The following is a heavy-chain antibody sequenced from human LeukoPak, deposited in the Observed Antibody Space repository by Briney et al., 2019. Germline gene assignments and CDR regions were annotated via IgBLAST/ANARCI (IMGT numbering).Heavy chain of an antibody. CDR2: IKGSDNYI. D-gene: IGHD3-10*01. CDR1: GFTFSAYT. V-gene: IGHV3-21*06. CDR3: ARSRGMSMNDKNLLY. J-gene: IGHJ4*02. Sequence: GGSLRLSCAASGFTFSAYTLNWVRQAPGKGLEWVSSIKGSDNYIYNADSVAGRFIVSTDDAQNSIYLQMNSLRVEDTAIYYCARSRGMSMNDKNLLYWGQGSLVTVSS.